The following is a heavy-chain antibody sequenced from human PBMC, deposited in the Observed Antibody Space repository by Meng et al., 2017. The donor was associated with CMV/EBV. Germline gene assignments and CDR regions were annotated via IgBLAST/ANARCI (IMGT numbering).Heavy chain of an antibody. D-gene: IGHD3-22*01. V-gene: IGHV4-34*01. J-gene: IGHJ4*02. CDR1: GGSFSGYY. Sequence: QPWGAGRLKHSETLSLSGAVYGGSFSGYYGGWIRQTQGKGLGWIGEINHSGSTNYNPSLKSRVTISVDTSKNQFSLKLSSVTAADTAVYYCARAHDTNYYDSSGYYYDYWGQGTLVTVSS. CDR2: INHSGST. CDR3: ARAHDTNYYDSSGYYYDY.